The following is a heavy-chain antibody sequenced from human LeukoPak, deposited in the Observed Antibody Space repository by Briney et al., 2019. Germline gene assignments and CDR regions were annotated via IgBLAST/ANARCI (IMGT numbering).Heavy chain of an antibody. CDR1: GGSISSGSYY. CDR2: IYTSGST. CDR3: ARQLSPHKLPSLRVYYMDV. V-gene: IGHV4-61*02. D-gene: IGHD2-15*01. Sequence: SQTLSLTCTVSGGSISSGSYYWSWIRQPAGKGLEWIGRIYTSGSTNYNPSLKSRVTISVDTSKNQFSLKLSSVTAADTAVYYCARQLSPHKLPSLRVYYMDVWGKGTTVTISS. J-gene: IGHJ6*03.